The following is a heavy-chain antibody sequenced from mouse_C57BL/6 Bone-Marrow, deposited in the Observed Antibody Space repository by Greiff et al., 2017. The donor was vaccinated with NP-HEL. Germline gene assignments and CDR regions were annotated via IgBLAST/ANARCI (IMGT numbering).Heavy chain of an antibody. CDR2: INYDGSST. Sequence: DVKLQESEGGLVQPGSSMKLSCTASGFTFSDYYMAWVRQVPEKGLEWVANINYDGSSTYYLDSLKSRFIISRDNAKNILYLQMSSLKSEDTATYYCARERGQLRLLYFDYWGQGTTLTVSS. J-gene: IGHJ2*01. D-gene: IGHD3-2*02. CDR3: ARERGQLRLLYFDY. CDR1: GFTFSDYY. V-gene: IGHV5-16*01.